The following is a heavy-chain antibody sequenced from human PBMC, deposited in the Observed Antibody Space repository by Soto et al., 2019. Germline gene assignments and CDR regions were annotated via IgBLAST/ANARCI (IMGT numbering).Heavy chain of an antibody. Sequence: GGSLRLSCAASGFTFGSHGMHWVRQAPGKGLEWVSLIWYDGGNKYYAASVRGRFTISRDNSKNKLYLQMNSLRAEDTAVYYCARSYSSAWYLFDYWGQGTLVTVSS. CDR2: IWYDGGNK. J-gene: IGHJ4*02. D-gene: IGHD6-19*01. CDR1: GFTFGSHG. V-gene: IGHV3-33*01. CDR3: ARSYSSAWYLFDY.